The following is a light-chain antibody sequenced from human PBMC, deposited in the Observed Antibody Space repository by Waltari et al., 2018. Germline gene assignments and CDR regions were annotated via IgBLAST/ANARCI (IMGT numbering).Light chain of an antibody. J-gene: IGKJ3*01. Sequence: DIVMTQSPLSLPVTPGEPASLSCRSSKSLLHSNGYNYLEWYLQKPGQSPQLLIYLVSTRASGVPDRVRGSGSGTDCTLKISRVEAEDVGVYYCMQALQTPLFTFGPGTKVDIK. CDR2: LVS. CDR1: KSLLHSNGYNY. CDR3: MQALQTPLFT. V-gene: IGKV2-28*01.